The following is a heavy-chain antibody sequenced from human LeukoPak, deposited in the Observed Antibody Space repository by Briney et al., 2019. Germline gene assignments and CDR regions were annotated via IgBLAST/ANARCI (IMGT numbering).Heavy chain of an antibody. V-gene: IGHV3-21*01. CDR1: VFTFSSYS. J-gene: IGHJ4*02. Sequence: PGGSLRLSCATSVFTFSSYSMNRVLQAPGKGHQCVSSISSSSSYIYSEDSVKGRFTISRDNAKNSLYLQMNSLRAEDTAVYYCARVAAGTGWSNYWGQGTLVTVSS. D-gene: IGHD6-13*01. CDR3: ARVAAGTGWSNY. CDR2: ISSSSSYI.